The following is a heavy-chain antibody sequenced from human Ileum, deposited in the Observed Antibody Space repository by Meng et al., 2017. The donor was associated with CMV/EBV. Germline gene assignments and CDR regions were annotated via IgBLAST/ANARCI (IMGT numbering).Heavy chain of an antibody. D-gene: IGHD3-16*01. Sequence: QITLKEAGPKLVKPPQTLTLTCTFSGFSLSTRGVGVGWIRQPPGKALEWLALIYWDEDKGYSPSLKRRLTITKDTSKNQVVLTMTNVDPVDTATYFCARSLYYSSYYFDYWGQGTLVTVSS. J-gene: IGHJ4*02. V-gene: IGHV2-5*02. CDR1: GFSLSTRGVG. CDR2: IYWDEDK. CDR3: ARSLYYSSYYFDY.